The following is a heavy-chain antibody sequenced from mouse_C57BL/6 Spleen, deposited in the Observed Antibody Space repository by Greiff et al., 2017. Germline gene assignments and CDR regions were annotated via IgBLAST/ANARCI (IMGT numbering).Heavy chain of an antibody. CDR2: IDPSDSYT. CDR1: GYTFTSYW. J-gene: IGHJ4*01. V-gene: IGHV1-69*01. Sequence: VQLQQPGAELVMPGASVKLSCKASGYTFTSYWMHWVKQRPGQGLEWIGEIDPSDSYTNYNQKFKGKSTLTADKSSSTAYMQLSSLTSEDSAVYYCARAGYAMDYWGQGTSVTVSS. CDR3: ARAGYAMDY.